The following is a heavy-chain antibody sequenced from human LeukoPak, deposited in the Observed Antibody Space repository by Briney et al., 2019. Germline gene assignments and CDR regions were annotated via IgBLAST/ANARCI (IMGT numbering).Heavy chain of an antibody. CDR1: GGTFSSYA. CDR2: LIPIFGTA. CDR3: ALRYFDWLSRSRVYYYYGMGV. Sequence: AASVKVSCKASGGTFSSYAISWVRQAPGQGLEWMGGLIPIFGTANYAQKFQGRVTITADESTSTAYMELSSLRSEDTAVYYCALRYFDWLSRSRVYYYYGMGVWGKGTTVTVSS. V-gene: IGHV1-69*01. J-gene: IGHJ6*04. D-gene: IGHD3-9*01.